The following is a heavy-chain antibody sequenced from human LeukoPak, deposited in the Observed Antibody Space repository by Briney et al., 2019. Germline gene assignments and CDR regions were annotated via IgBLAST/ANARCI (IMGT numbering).Heavy chain of an antibody. Sequence: QPGGSLRLSCAASGFTFNRYGMHWLRQAPGKGLQWVAVISYVGSNKYYADSVKGRFTISRDNSKNTLYLQMKSLRAEDRAMYYCATGAEYFQHWCQGTLVTVSS. J-gene: IGHJ1*01. CDR1: GFTFNRYG. CDR3: ATGAEYFQH. V-gene: IGHV3-30*03. CDR2: ISYVGSNK.